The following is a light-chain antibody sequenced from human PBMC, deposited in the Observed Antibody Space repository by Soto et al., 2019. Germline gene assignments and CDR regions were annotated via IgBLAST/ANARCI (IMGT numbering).Light chain of an antibody. Sequence: RRNQCASALSESKGDRVIITCRASQTIGSWLAWYQQKPGKAPKLLIYKASTLKSGVPSRFSGSGSGTEFTLTISSLQPDDFATYYCQHYNSYSEAFGQGSNVDVK. CDR2: KAS. J-gene: IGKJ1*01. V-gene: IGKV1-5*03. CDR3: QHYNSYSEA. CDR1: QTIGSW.